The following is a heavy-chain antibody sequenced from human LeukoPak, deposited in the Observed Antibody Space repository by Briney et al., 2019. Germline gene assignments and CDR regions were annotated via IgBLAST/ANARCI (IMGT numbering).Heavy chain of an antibody. D-gene: IGHD6-19*01. CDR3: ARGFSSGWSPGDY. V-gene: IGHV1-2*06. CDR1: GYTFTGYY. CDR2: INPNSGGT. J-gene: IGHJ4*02. Sequence: ASVKVSCKASGYTFTGYYMHWVRQAPGQGLEWMGRINPNSGGTNYAQKFQGRVTMTRDTSISTAYMELSRLRSGDTAVYYCARGFSSGWSPGDYWGQGTLVTVSP.